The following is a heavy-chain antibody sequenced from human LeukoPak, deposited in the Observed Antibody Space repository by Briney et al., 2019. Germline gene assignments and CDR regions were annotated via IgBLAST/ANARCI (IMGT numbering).Heavy chain of an antibody. Sequence: SDTLSLTCAVYGGSFSGYYWSWIRQPPGKGLEWIGEINHSGSTNYNPSLKSRVTISVDTSKNQFSLKLSSVTAADTAVYYCATRPLGAGDFDYWGQGTLVTVSS. V-gene: IGHV4-34*01. CDR3: ATRPLGAGDFDY. D-gene: IGHD6-19*01. J-gene: IGHJ4*02. CDR1: GGSFSGYY. CDR2: INHSGST.